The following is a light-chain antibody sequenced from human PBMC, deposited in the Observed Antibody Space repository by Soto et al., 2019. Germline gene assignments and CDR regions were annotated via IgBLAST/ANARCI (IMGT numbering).Light chain of an antibody. Sequence: IQITQSPSTLSASVGDGVTITCRASQSISNSLAWYQQKPGKAPKLLIYDASSLESGVPSRFSGSGYGTEFTLTITSLQPDDFATYYCQQYNIYWTFGQGTKVDIK. CDR3: QQYNIYWT. CDR2: DAS. V-gene: IGKV1-5*01. CDR1: QSISNS. J-gene: IGKJ1*01.